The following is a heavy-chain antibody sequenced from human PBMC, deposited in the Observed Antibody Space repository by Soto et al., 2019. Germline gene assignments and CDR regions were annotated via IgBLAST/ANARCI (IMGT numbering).Heavy chain of an antibody. CDR1: GFTFDDYA. CDR2: ISGNSGSI. D-gene: IGHD1-1*01. CDR3: AKDISYVGTGTDY. Sequence: EVQLVESGGGLVQPGRSLRLSCAASGFTFDDYAMHWVRQAPGKGLEWVSGISGNSGSIGYADSVKGRLTISRDNAKNSLYLQMNSLRAEDTALYYCAKDISYVGTGTDYWGQGTLVTVSS. V-gene: IGHV3-9*01. J-gene: IGHJ4*02.